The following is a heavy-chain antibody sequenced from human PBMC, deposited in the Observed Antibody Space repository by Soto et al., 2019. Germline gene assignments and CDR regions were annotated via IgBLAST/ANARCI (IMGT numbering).Heavy chain of an antibody. D-gene: IGHD6-19*01. CDR1: GDSLRGQS. J-gene: IGHJ6*02. CDR3: AREDSYGWSGESFDV. V-gene: IGHV4-34*01. Sequence: QVQLQQWGAGLLKASETLSLTCAVVGDSLRGQSWNWIRQSPGKGLEWIGELDQSGGTNYNPSLKSRAIISDDTSKNHFSLTLTSVTAAETDVYYCAREDSYGWSGESFDVWGQGTTVTVSS. CDR2: LDQSGGT.